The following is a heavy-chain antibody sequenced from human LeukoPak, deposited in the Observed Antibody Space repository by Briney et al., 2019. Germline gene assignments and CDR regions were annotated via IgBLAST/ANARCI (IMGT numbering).Heavy chain of an antibody. J-gene: IGHJ5*02. Sequence: ASVKVSCKASGYTFTGYYMHWVRQDPGQGLEWMAWINPNSGGTNYAQKFQGRVTMTRDTSISTAYMELSRLRSDDTAVYYCARDIVMVTYWFDPWGQGTLVTVSS. V-gene: IGHV1-2*02. CDR3: ARDIVMVTYWFDP. CDR1: GYTFTGYY. CDR2: INPNSGGT. D-gene: IGHD5-18*01.